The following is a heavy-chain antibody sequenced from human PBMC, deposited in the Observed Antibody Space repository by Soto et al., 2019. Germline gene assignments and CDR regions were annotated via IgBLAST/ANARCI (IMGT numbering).Heavy chain of an antibody. V-gene: IGHV3-33*01. J-gene: IGHJ5*02. CDR2: IWYDGSNK. D-gene: IGHD2-2*01. Sequence: SGGSLRLSCAASGFTFSSYGMHWVRQAPGKGLEWVAVIWYDGSNKYYADSVKGRFTISRDNSKNTLYLQMHSLRAEDTAVYYCAREGAGYCSSTSCYSVGWFDPWGQGTLVTVSS. CDR3: AREGAGYCSSTSCYSVGWFDP. CDR1: GFTFSSYG.